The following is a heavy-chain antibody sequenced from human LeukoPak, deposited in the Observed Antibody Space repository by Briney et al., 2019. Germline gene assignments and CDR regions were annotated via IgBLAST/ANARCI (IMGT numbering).Heavy chain of an antibody. Sequence: QPGGSLRLSCAASGFTFSNYGMHWVRQAPGKRLEWVAFIGYDGRNKYYGDSVKGRFTISRDNSKSTLYLQMNSLRGEDTAVYYCAREGTDAFDIWGQGTMVTVSS. J-gene: IGHJ3*02. V-gene: IGHV3-30*02. CDR3: AREGTDAFDI. CDR2: IGYDGRNK. D-gene: IGHD1-1*01. CDR1: GFTFSNYG.